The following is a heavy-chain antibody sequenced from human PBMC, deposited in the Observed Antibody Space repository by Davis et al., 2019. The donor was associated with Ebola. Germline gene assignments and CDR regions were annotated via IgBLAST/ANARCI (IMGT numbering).Heavy chain of an antibody. CDR2: ISGSGGST. CDR3: AKDNSLIHDFWSGYWGVGYYYGMDV. V-gene: IGHV3-23*01. J-gene: IGHJ6*02. D-gene: IGHD3-3*01. CDR1: GFTFSSYA. Sequence: GESLKISCAASGFTFSSYAMSWVRQAPGKGLEWVSAISGSGGSTYYADSVKGRFTISRDNSKNTLYLQMNSLRAEDTAVYYCAKDNSLIHDFWSGYWGVGYYYGMDVWGQGTTVTVSS.